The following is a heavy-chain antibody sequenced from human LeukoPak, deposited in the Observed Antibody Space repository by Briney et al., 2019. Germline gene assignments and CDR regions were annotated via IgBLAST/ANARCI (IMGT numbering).Heavy chain of an antibody. Sequence: HSGGSLRLSCAASGFTFSSYWMSWVRQAPGKGLEWVANIEQDGGEKYYVESVKGRFTISRDNVKNSLYLQMNSLRVEDTAVYYCARARGGYDLDYWGQRTLVTVSS. J-gene: IGHJ4*02. CDR1: GFTFSSYW. D-gene: IGHD5-12*01. V-gene: IGHV3-7*01. CDR2: IEQDGGEK. CDR3: ARARGGYDLDY.